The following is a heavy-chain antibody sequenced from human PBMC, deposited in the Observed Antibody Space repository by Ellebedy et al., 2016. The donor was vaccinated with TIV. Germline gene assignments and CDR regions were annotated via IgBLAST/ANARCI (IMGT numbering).Heavy chain of an antibody. CDR3: ARDYSSGWYQYYYYYGMDV. CDR2: ISSSSSYI. CDR1: GFTFSSYS. J-gene: IGHJ6*02. Sequence: GESLKISCAASGFTFSSYSMNWVRQAPGKGLEWVSSISSSSSYIYYADSVKGRFTISRDNAKNSLYLQMNSLRVEDTAVYYCARDYSSGWYQYYYYYGMDVWGQGTTVTVSS. V-gene: IGHV3-21*01. D-gene: IGHD6-19*01.